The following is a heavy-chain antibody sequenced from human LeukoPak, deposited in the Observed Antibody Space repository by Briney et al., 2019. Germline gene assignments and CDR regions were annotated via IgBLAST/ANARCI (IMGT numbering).Heavy chain of an antibody. CDR1: GGSVSSSNYY. CDR3: ARAPELYYFDC. V-gene: IGHV4-61*01. D-gene: IGHD3-10*01. CDR2: IYYSGST. Sequence: TSETLSLTCTVSGGSVSSSNYYWSWIRQPPGKGLEWIGHIYYSGSTIYNPSLKSRVTISVDTSKNQFSLNLNSVTAADTAVYYCARAPELYYFDCWGQGTLVTVSS. J-gene: IGHJ4*02.